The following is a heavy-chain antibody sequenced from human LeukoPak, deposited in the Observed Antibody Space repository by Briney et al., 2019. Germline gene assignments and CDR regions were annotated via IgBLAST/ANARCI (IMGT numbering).Heavy chain of an antibody. CDR3: ARVFCSSPSCQKTFDY. CDR2: IYYSGST. CDR1: GGSISSYY. V-gene: IGHV4-59*01. Sequence: SETLSLTCTVSGGSISSYYWSWIRQPPGKGLEWIGYIYYSGSTNYNPSLKSRVTISVDTSKNQFSLKLSSVTAADTAVYYCARVFCSSPSCQKTFDYWGQGTLVTVSS. J-gene: IGHJ4*02. D-gene: IGHD2-2*01.